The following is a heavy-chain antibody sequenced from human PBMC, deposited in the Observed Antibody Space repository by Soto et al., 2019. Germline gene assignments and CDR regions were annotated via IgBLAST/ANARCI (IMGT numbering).Heavy chain of an antibody. Sequence: ASVKVSCKVSGHKVTELCIYWMRQSPGTGLECMGGVDPKDGLPVYAQNFEGRVTMTEDASTDTAYLEVENLRSEDTAVYFCATVVGLGRYCFDAWGQGSLVTVSS. CDR1: GHKVTELC. J-gene: IGHJ5*02. CDR3: ATVVGLGRYCFDA. CDR2: VDPKDGLP. V-gene: IGHV1-24*01. D-gene: IGHD2-15*01.